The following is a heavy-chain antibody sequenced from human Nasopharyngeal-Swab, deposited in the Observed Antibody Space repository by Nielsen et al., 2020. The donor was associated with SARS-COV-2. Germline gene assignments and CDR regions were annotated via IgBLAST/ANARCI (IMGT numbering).Heavy chain of an antibody. CDR2: IWYDGSNK. CDR3: ARDPPTVVTPDDAFDI. D-gene: IGHD4-23*01. J-gene: IGHJ3*02. CDR1: GFTFSSYG. V-gene: IGHV3-33*01. Sequence: GESLKISCAASGFTFSSYGMHWVRQAPGKGLEWVAVIWYDGSNKYYADSVKGRFTISRDNSKNTLYLQMNSLRAEDTAVYYCARDPPTVVTPDDAFDIWGQGTMVTVSS.